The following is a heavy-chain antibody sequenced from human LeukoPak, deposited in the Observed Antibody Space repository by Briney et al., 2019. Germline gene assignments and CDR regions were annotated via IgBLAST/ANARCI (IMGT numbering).Heavy chain of an antibody. J-gene: IGHJ6*02. D-gene: IGHD3-10*01. CDR2: INHSGST. Sequence: SETLSLTCAVSGGSFSTYYWSWIRQPPGKGLEWIGEINHSGSTNYNPSLKSRVTISVDTSKNQFSLKLSSVTAADTAVYYCARGGASYYGSGNYNYYYYTMDVWGQGTTVTVSS. CDR3: ARGGASYYGSGNYNYYYYTMDV. CDR1: GGSFSTYY. V-gene: IGHV4-34*01.